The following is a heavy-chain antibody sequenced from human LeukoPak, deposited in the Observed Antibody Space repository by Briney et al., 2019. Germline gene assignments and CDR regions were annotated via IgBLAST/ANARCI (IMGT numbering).Heavy chain of an antibody. Sequence: SETLSLTCAVYGGSFSGYYWSWIRQPPGKGLEWIGEINHSGSTNYNPSLKSRVTISVDTSKNQFSLKLSSVTAADTAVYYCASLVGGQLPQIDYWGQGTLVTVSS. CDR2: INHSGST. CDR3: ASLVGGQLPQIDY. D-gene: IGHD2-2*01. V-gene: IGHV4-34*01. CDR1: GGSFSGYY. J-gene: IGHJ4*02.